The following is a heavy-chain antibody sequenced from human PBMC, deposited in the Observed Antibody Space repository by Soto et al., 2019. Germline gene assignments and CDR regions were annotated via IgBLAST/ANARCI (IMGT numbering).Heavy chain of an antibody. J-gene: IGHJ4*02. CDR1: GFTFSDYY. D-gene: IGHD3-22*01. CDR3: ARDRKYDSSAPHY. V-gene: IGHV3-11*06. CDR2: ISSSSSYT. Sequence: PGGSLRLSCAASGFTFSDYYRSWIRQAPGKGLEWVSYISSSSSYTNYADSVKGRFTISRDNAKNSLYLQMNSLRAEDTAVYYCARDRKYDSSAPHYWGQGTMVTVYS.